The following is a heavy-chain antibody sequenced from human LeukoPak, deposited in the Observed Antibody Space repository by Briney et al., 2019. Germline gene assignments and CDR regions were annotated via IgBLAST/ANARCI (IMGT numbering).Heavy chain of an antibody. V-gene: IGHV1-2*02. CDR3: ARGGSGSYFSWLDP. CDR1: GYTFTGYY. D-gene: IGHD3-10*01. Sequence: ASVKVSCNASGYTFTGYYIHWVRQAPGQGLEYMGWINPNSGGTNYAQKFQGRVTMTRDTSISTAYMELSRLRSDDTAVYYCARGGSGSYFSWLDPWGQGTLVTVSS. CDR2: INPNSGGT. J-gene: IGHJ5*02.